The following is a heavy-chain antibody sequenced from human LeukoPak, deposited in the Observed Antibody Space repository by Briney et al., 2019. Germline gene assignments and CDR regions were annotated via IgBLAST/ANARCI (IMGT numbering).Heavy chain of an antibody. Sequence: PSETLSLTCTVSGGSISSYYWSWIRQPPGKGLEWIGYFYYSGSTNYNPSLKSRVTISVDTSKNQFSLKLSSVTAAGTAVYYCARLQADWYPDYWGQGTLVTVSS. CDR3: ARLQADWYPDY. J-gene: IGHJ4*02. V-gene: IGHV4-59*08. CDR1: GGSISSYY. CDR2: FYYSGST. D-gene: IGHD6-13*01.